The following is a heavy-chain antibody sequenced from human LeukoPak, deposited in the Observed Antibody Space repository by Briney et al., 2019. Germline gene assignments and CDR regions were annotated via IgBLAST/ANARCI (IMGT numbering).Heavy chain of an antibody. D-gene: IGHD3-22*01. V-gene: IGHV4-59*01. J-gene: IGHJ3*02. CDR1: GGSISGYY. CDR2: IYYIGST. CDR3: ARDPDYYDSSGWGNDAFDI. Sequence: PSETLSLTCTVSGGSISGYYWSWIRQPPGKELEWIGYIYYIGSTNYNPSLKSRVTISLDTSKNQFSLKLTSVTAADTAVYYCARDPDYYDSSGWGNDAFDIWGQGTMVTVSS.